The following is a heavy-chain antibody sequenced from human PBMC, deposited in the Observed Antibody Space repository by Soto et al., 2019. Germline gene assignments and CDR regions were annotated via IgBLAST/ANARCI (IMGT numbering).Heavy chain of an antibody. V-gene: IGHV3-11*05. CDR1: GFTFSDYY. D-gene: IGHD6-13*01. Sequence: GGSLRLSCAASGFTFSDYYMSWIRQAPGKGLEWVSYISSSSSYTNYADSVKGRFTISRDNAKNSLYLQMNSLRAEDTAVYYCARVWQLVSDWFDPWGQGTLVTVSS. J-gene: IGHJ5*02. CDR2: ISSSSSYT. CDR3: ARVWQLVSDWFDP.